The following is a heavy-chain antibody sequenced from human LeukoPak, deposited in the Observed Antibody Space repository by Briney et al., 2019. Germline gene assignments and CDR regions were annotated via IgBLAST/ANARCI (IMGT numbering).Heavy chain of an antibody. CDR2: IRYDGSNK. Sequence: GGSLRLSCAASGFTFSSYGMHWVRQAPGKGLEWVAFIRYDGSNKYYADSVKGRFTISRDNSKNTLYLQMNSLRAEDTAVYYCARDGSVAGLNYYYYYYMDVWGKGTTVTVSS. D-gene: IGHD6-19*01. V-gene: IGHV3-30*02. CDR1: GFTFSSYG. J-gene: IGHJ6*03. CDR3: ARDGSVAGLNYYYYYYMDV.